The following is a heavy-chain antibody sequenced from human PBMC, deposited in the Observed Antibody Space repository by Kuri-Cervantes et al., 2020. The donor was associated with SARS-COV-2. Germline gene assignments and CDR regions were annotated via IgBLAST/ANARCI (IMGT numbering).Heavy chain of an antibody. D-gene: IGHD2-2*01. CDR3: ASIGYCSSTSCFVGRGDY. CDR2: VYDSGST. J-gene: IGHJ4*02. CDR1: GGSISSHY. Sequence: GSLRLSCTVSGGSISSHYWSWIRQPPGKGLEWIGYVYDSGSTNYNPSLKSRVTISVDTSKNQFSLKLSSVTAADTAVYYCASIGYCSSTSCFVGRGDYWGQGTLVTVSS. V-gene: IGHV4-59*11.